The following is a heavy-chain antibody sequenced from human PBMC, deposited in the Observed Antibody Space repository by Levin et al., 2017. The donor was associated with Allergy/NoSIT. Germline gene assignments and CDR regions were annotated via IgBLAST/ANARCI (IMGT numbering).Heavy chain of an antibody. Sequence: SQTLSLTCTVSDDSISGYYWTWIRQPPGKGLEWIGHMYYTGSTNYNPSLKSRVTISVGSSKNQFSLNLNSVTAADTAVYYCARGWGESSRYTHGYWGQGTLVTVSS. V-gene: IGHV4-59*01. CDR1: DDSISGYY. D-gene: IGHD3-16*02. CDR2: MYYTGST. J-gene: IGHJ4*02. CDR3: ARGWGESSRYTHGY.